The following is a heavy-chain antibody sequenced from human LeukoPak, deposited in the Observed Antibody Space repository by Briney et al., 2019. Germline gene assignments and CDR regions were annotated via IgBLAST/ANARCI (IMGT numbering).Heavy chain of an antibody. J-gene: IGHJ5*02. D-gene: IGHD3-22*01. V-gene: IGHV1-69*13. CDR3: ARGSDSSGTWFDP. Sequence: SVEVSCKASGGTFSSYAISWVRQAPGQGLEWMGGIIPIFGTANYAQKFQGRVTITADESTSTAYMELSSLRSEDTAVYYCARGSDSSGTWFDPWGQGTLVTVSS. CDR2: IIPIFGTA. CDR1: GGTFSSYA.